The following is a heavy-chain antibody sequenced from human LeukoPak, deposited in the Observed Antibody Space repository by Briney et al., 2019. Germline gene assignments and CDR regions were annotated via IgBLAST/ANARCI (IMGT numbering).Heavy chain of an antibody. CDR2: IYHSGRT. CDR1: GYSISSGYY. J-gene: IGHJ4*02. Sequence: SETLSLTCTVSGYSISSGYYWGWIRQPPGKGLEWIGSIYHSGRTYYNPSLKSRVTISVDTSKNQFSLKLSSVTAADTAVYYCAVVPVVPAVQIDYWGQGTLVTVSS. CDR3: AVVPVVPAVQIDY. V-gene: IGHV4-38-2*02. D-gene: IGHD2-2*01.